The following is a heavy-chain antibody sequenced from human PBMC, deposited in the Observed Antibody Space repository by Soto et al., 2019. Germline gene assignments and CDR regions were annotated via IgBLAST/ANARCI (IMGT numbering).Heavy chain of an antibody. CDR3: ARDYCSGCNCYLLFDY. J-gene: IGHJ4*02. Sequence: QVQLVQSGAEVKKPGASVKVSCKASGYTFNSYGISWVRQAPGQGLEWMGWISAHNGNTNYAQNFQGRVTMTTERSTSTAYMELRSLRSDDTAVYYCARDYCSGCNCYLLFDYWGQGTLVTVSS. CDR2: ISAHNGNT. V-gene: IGHV1-18*01. D-gene: IGHD2-15*01. CDR1: GYTFNSYG.